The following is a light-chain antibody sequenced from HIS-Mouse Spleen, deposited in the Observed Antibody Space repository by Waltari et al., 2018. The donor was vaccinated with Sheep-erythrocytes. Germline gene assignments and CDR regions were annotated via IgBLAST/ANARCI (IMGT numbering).Light chain of an antibody. CDR2: QDI. J-gene: IGLJ2*01. V-gene: IGLV3-1*01. CDR3: QAWDSSTGVV. Sequence: SYELTQPPSVSVSPGQTASITCSGDKLGDKYACWYQQKPGQSPVLVIYQDIKRPSGIPELFCGSNSWKTATLTISGTQAMDEADYYCQAWDSSTGVVFGGGTKLTVL. CDR1: KLGDKY.